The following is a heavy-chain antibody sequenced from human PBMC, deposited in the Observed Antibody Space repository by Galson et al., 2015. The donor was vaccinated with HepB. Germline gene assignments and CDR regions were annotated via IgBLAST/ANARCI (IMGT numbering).Heavy chain of an antibody. V-gene: IGHV1-18*04. CDR3: ARDGSWWLRSGDHNKLIDY. D-gene: IGHD5-12*01. Sequence: SVKVSCKASGYTFTSYGISWVRQAPGQGLEWMGWISAYNGNTNYAQKLQGRVTMTTDTSTSTAYMELRSLRSDDTAVYYCARDGSWWLRSGDHNKLIDYWGQGTLVTVSS. J-gene: IGHJ4*02. CDR1: GYTFTSYG. CDR2: ISAYNGNT.